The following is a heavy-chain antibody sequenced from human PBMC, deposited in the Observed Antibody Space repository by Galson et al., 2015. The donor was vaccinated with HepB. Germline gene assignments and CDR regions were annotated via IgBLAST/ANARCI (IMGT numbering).Heavy chain of an antibody. J-gene: IGHJ6*02. CDR2: INRDGSST. CDR1: GFTFRSHW. CDR3: GRGIEVVPDASGMDV. D-gene: IGHD2-2*01. V-gene: IGHV3-74*01. Sequence: SLRLSCAASGFTFRSHWMHWVRQAPGKGLVWVSRINRDGSSTSYADSVKGRFTISRDNVKNTLYLQMSSLRAEDTAVYYCGRGIEVVPDASGMDVWGQGTTVTVSS.